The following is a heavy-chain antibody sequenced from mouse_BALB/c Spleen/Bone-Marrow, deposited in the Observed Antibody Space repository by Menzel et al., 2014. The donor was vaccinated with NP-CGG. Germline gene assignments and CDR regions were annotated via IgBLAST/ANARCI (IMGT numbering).Heavy chain of an antibody. CDR2: IWGDGST. Sequence: VQLQQSGTGLVAPSQSLSITCTVSGFSLTSYGVSWVRQSPGKGLEWLGVIWGDGSTNYPSALISRLSINKDNSKSQVFLKLSSLQTDGTATYYCAKQDYYRYDYAMDYWGQGTSVTVSS. V-gene: IGHV2-3*01. J-gene: IGHJ4*01. CDR1: GFSLTSYG. CDR3: AKQDYYRYDYAMDY. D-gene: IGHD2-14*01.